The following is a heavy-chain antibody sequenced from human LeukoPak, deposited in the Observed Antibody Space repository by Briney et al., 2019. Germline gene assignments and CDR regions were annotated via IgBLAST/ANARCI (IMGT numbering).Heavy chain of an antibody. CDR2: ISSSSSYI. Sequence: GGSLRLSCAASGFTFSSYSMNWVRQAPGKGLEWVSSISSSSSYIYYADSVKGRFTISRDNAKNSLYLQMNSLRAEDTAVYYCARDGSSATGVYYYYGMDVWGQGTTVTVSS. J-gene: IGHJ6*02. D-gene: IGHD2-2*01. V-gene: IGHV3-21*01. CDR1: GFTFSSYS. CDR3: ARDGSSATGVYYYYGMDV.